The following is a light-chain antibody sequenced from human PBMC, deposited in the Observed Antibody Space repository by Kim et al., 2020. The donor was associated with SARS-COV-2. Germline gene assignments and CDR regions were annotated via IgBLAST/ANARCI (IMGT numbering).Light chain of an antibody. J-gene: IGKJ1*01. Sequence: DIQMTQSPSTLSASVGDRVTITCRANEHINKYLNWYQQKPGRAPKLLVSGASSLQPGVPSRFSGSGSGTDFTLTISRLKPEDFATYYCQQSYSTIWTFGQGTKVDI. V-gene: IGKV1-39*01. CDR2: GAS. CDR1: EHINKY. CDR3: QQSYSTIWT.